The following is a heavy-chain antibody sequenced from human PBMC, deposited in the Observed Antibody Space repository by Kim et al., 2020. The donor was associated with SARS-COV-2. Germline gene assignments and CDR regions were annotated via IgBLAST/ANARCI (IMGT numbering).Heavy chain of an antibody. D-gene: IGHD2-15*01. CDR1: GFTFSSYA. J-gene: IGHJ4*02. CDR2: ISSNGGST. Sequence: GGSLRLSCSASGFTFSSYAMHWVRQAPGKGLEYVSAISSNGGSTYYADSVKVRFTISRDNSKNTLYLQMSSLRVEDTAVYYCVKDGWYCSGGSCYHTPKPIFDYWGQGTLVTVSS. V-gene: IGHV3-64D*09. CDR3: VKDGWYCSGGSCYHTPKPIFDY.